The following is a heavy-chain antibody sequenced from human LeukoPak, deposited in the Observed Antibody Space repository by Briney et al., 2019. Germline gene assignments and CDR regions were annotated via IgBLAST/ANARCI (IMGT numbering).Heavy chain of an antibody. CDR3: ARLGSSINWFDP. V-gene: IGHV5-10-1*01. J-gene: IGHJ5*02. Sequence: RGESLKISCKGSGYSFTSYWMSWVRQMPGKGREWMGRIDPSDSYTNYSPSFQGHVTISADKSISTAYLQWSSLKASDTAMYYCARLGSSINWFDPWGQGTLVTVSS. D-gene: IGHD1-26*01. CDR1: GYSFTSYW. CDR2: IDPSDSYT.